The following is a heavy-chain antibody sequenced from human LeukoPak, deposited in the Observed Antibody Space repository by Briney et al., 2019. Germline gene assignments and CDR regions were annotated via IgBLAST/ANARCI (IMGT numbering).Heavy chain of an antibody. CDR2: ISWNSGSI. CDR3: AKGRLSYYYYMDV. CDR1: GFSVSGHY. J-gene: IGHJ6*03. V-gene: IGHV3-9*01. Sequence: GGSLRLSCAASGFSVSGHYMNWVRQAPGKGLEWVSGISWNSGSIGYADSVKGRFTISRDNAKNSLYLQMNSLRAEDTALYYCAKGRLSYYYYMDVWGKGTTVTISS. D-gene: IGHD2-21*01.